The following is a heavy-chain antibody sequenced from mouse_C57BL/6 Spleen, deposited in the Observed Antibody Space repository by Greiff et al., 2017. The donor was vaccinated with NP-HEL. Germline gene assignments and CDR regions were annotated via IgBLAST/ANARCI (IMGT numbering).Heavy chain of an antibody. J-gene: IGHJ1*03. V-gene: IGHV3-6*01. CDR1: GYSITSGYY. CDR2: ISYDGSN. Sequence: EVQLQESGPGLVKPSQSLSLTCSVTGYSITSGYYWNWIRQFPGNKLEWMGYISYDGSNNYNPSLKNRISITRDTSKNQFFLKLNSVTTEDTATYYCARVDSYYYGSSYPHCYFDVWGTGTTVTVSS. D-gene: IGHD1-1*01. CDR3: ARVDSYYYGSSYPHCYFDV.